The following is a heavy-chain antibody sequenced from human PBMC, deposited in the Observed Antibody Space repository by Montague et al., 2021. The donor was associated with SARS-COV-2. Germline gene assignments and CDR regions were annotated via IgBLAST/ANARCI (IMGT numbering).Heavy chain of an antibody. J-gene: IGHJ3*01. CDR1: GFTFSSYT. Sequence: SLRLACAASGFTFSSYTLNWVRQAPGKGLEWVSSISRGSSYIHYADSVKGRFTISRDNAKNSLYLQMNSLRAEDAAVYYCASSIPGAGVGDAFDVWGQGTNATVSS. CDR2: ISRGSSYI. V-gene: IGHV3-21*01. D-gene: IGHD6-13*01. CDR3: ASSIPGAGVGDAFDV.